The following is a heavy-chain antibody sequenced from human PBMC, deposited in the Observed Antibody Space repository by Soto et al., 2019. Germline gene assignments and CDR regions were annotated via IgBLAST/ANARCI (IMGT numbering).Heavy chain of an antibody. V-gene: IGHV1-18*01. CDR3: ARAMAPDYSDH. CDR1: GYTFNNYG. J-gene: IGHJ4*02. CDR2: INAYNGHT. Sequence: QVQLVQSAAAVKQPGASVKVSCKASGYTFNNYGITWVRQAPGQGLEWMAWINAYNGHTNYAQKFQDRVAMTTDTSTRTVYMELRSLRSDDTAVIYCARAMAPDYSDHWGQGTLVTVSS.